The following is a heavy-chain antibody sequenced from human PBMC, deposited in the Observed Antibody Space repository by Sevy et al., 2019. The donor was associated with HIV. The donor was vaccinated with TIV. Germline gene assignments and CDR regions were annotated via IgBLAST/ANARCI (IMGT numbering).Heavy chain of an antibody. Sequence: SETLSLTCTVSGGSISSYYWSWIWQPAGKGLEWIGRIYTSGSTNYNPSLKSRVTMSVDTSKNQFSLKLSSVTAADTAVYYCARDSVEGDYYYGMDVWGQGTTVTVSS. CDR1: GGSISSYY. CDR3: ARDSVEGDYYYGMDV. V-gene: IGHV4-4*07. CDR2: IYTSGST. D-gene: IGHD3-10*01. J-gene: IGHJ6*02.